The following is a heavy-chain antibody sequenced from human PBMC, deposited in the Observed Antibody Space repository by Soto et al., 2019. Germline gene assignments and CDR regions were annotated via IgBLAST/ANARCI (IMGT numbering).Heavy chain of an antibody. CDR2: ISSSSSYI. V-gene: IGHV3-21*01. CDR3: ARETGYSYGGLDY. D-gene: IGHD5-18*01. Sequence: EVQLVESGGGLVKPGGSLRLACAASGFTFSSYSMNWVRQAPGKGLEWVSSISSSSSYIYYADSVKGRFTISRDNAKNSLALQMNSLRAEDTAVYYCARETGYSYGGLDYWGQGTRVTVSS. CDR1: GFTFSSYS. J-gene: IGHJ4*02.